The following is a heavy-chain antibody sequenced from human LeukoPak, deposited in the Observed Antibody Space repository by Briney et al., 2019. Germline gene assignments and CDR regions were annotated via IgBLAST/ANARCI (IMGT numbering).Heavy chain of an antibody. CDR1: GFSFSSYE. CDR3: ARDYYWYDY. J-gene: IGHJ4*02. D-gene: IGHD2-8*01. Sequence: GGSLRLSCAASGFSFSSYEMNWVRQAPGKGLEWVSYISSSGSTINYADSVKGRFTISRDNAKNSLYLHMNSLRAEDTAVYYCARDYYWYDYWGQGTLVTVSS. CDR2: ISSSGSTI. V-gene: IGHV3-48*03.